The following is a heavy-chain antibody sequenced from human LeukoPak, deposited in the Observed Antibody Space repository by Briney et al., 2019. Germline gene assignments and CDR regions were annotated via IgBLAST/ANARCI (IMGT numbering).Heavy chain of an antibody. J-gene: IGHJ4*02. CDR1: GDSISSYY. D-gene: IGHD4-17*01. CDR2: IYYSGIT. CDR3: ARDQYGDYDFDY. V-gene: IGHV4-59*01. Sequence: SETLSLTCTVSGDSISSYYWSWIRQPPGKGLEWIAYIYYSGITNYNPSLKSRVTISVGTSKNQFSLKLSSVTAADTAVYYCARDQYGDYDFDYWGQGTLVTVSS.